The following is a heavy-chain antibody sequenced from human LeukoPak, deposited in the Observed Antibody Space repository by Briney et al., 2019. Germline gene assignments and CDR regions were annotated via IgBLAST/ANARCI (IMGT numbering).Heavy chain of an antibody. CDR2: ISSSSSYV. J-gene: IGHJ3*02. CDR3: ARGIAVAGTRDAFDI. CDR1: GFTFSSYS. D-gene: IGHD6-19*01. V-gene: IGHV3-21*01. Sequence: GGSLRLSCAASGFTFSSYSMNWVRQAPGKGLEWVSSISSSSSYVYYADSVKGRFTISRDNAKNSLYLQMNSLRAEDTAVYYCARGIAVAGTRDAFDIWGQGTMVTVSS.